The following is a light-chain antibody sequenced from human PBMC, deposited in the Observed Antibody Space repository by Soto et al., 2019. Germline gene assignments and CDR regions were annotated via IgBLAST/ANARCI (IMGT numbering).Light chain of an antibody. V-gene: IGKV1D-13*01. J-gene: IGKJ4*01. CDR2: DAS. CDR1: QGISSA. CDR3: QQFNNYPPLT. Sequence: AIQLTQSPSSLSASVGDRVTITCRASQGISSALAWYQQKAGKAPKLLIYDASSLESGAPSRFSGSGSGTDFTLTISSLQPEDFATYYCQQFNNYPPLTFGGGTKVEIK.